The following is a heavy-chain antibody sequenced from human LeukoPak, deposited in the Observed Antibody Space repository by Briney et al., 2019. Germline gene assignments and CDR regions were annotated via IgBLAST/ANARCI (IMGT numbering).Heavy chain of an antibody. CDR2: IYYSGST. D-gene: IGHD3-22*01. CDR1: GYSISNYY. V-gene: IGHV4-59*01. CDR3: ARTVPLPYYYASSGYYYDY. Sequence: PSETLSLTCTGSGYSISNYYWSWIRQPPGKGLEWIGYIYYSGSTKYNPSLKSRVTISVDTSKNQFSLKLNSVTPADTAVYYCARTVPLPYYYASSGYYYDYWGQGTLVTVSS. J-gene: IGHJ4*02.